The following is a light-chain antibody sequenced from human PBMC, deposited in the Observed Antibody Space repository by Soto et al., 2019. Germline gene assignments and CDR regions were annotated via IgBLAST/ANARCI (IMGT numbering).Light chain of an antibody. CDR2: GAS. Sequence: EIVLPQSPATLSVSPGERATVSCRASQFVGSNLAWYQQKPGQAPRLLIYGASTSATGIPARFSGSGSGTEFTLTISSLQSEDFALYYGEQYNNWPPLTFGGGTKVEIK. V-gene: IGKV3-15*01. CDR1: QFVGSN. CDR3: EQYNNWPPLT. J-gene: IGKJ4*01.